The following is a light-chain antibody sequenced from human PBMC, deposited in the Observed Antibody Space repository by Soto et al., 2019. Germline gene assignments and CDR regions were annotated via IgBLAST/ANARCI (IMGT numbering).Light chain of an antibody. CDR2: GTS. V-gene: IGKV1-5*03. CDR1: QSISIW. J-gene: IGKJ1*01. CDR3: QHYNDYSST. Sequence: DIHMTQSPSTLSASVGDRVTITCRASQSISIWLAWYQQKPGRAPNLLTYGTSSLENGVPSRFSGSRSGTEFTLSISSLQPDDFATYYCQHYNDYSSTFGQGTKVEIK.